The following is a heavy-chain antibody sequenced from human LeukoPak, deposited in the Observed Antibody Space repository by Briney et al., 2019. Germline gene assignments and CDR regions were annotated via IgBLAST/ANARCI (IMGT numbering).Heavy chain of an antibody. J-gene: IGHJ4*02. V-gene: IGHV3-23*01. Sequence: GGSLRLSCAASGFTFSSYAMSWVRQAPGKGLEWVSAISGSGGSTYHADSVKGRFTISRDNAKNSLYLQMNSLRAEDTAVYYCGLGRGSIDYWGQGTLVTVSS. CDR1: GFTFSSYA. CDR3: GLGRGSIDY. CDR2: ISGSGGST. D-gene: IGHD3-10*01.